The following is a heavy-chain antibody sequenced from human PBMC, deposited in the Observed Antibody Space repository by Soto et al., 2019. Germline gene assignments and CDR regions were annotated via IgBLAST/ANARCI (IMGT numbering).Heavy chain of an antibody. D-gene: IGHD4-17*01. Sequence: QVQLVQSGAEVKKPGSSVKVSCKVSGGDFNNYVITWVRQAPGQGLEWMGGIIPFDGSTNYAQNFQGRITITADGSTSTAYMELSSLMSDDTAVYYCAKEKTAYGGLAYYWGQGTLVTVSS. J-gene: IGHJ4*02. V-gene: IGHV1-69*01. CDR2: IIPFDGST. CDR1: GGDFNNYV. CDR3: AKEKTAYGGLAYY.